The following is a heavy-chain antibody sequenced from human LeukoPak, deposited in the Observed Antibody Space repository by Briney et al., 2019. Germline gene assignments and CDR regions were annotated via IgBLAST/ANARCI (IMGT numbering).Heavy chain of an antibody. Sequence: ASVDVFCKASGYTFTSYDINWVRQATGQGLEWMVWMNPNRGNTGYAQKFQGRVTMTRNTSISTAYMELSSLRSEDTAVYYCARGLHCSSTSCYNLDWFDPWGQGTLVTVSS. CDR1: GYTFTSYD. D-gene: IGHD2-2*02. CDR2: MNPNRGNT. J-gene: IGHJ5*02. V-gene: IGHV1-8*01. CDR3: ARGLHCSSTSCYNLDWFDP.